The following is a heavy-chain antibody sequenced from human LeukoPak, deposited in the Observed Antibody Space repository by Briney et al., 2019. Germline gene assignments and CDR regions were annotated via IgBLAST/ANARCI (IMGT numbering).Heavy chain of an antibody. CDR2: IYTSGST. CDR3: ASERDCSSTSCYFIDY. CDR1: GGSISSYY. V-gene: IGHV4-4*07. D-gene: IGHD2-2*01. J-gene: IGHJ4*02. Sequence: PSETLSLTCTVSGGSISSYYWSWFRQPAGKGLEWIGRIYTSGSTNHNPSLKSRVTMSVDTSKNQFSLKLSSVTAADTAVYYCASERDCSSTSCYFIDYWGQGTLATISS.